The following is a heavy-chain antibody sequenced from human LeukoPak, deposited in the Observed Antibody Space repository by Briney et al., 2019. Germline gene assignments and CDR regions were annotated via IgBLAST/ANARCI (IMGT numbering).Heavy chain of an antibody. V-gene: IGHV7-4-1*02. J-gene: IGHJ4*02. CDR3: ARGGSTRLYYFDY. CDR1: GYTFTSYA. D-gene: IGHD2-2*01. Sequence: ASVKVSCKASGYTFTSYAMHWVRQAPGQRLEWMGWINTNTGNPTYAQGFTGRFVFSLDTSVSTAYLQISSLKAEDTAVYYCARGGSTRLYYFDYWGQGTLVTVSS. CDR2: INTNTGNP.